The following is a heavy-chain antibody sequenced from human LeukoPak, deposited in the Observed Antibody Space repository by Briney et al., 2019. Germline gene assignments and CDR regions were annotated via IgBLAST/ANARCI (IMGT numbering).Heavy chain of an antibody. V-gene: IGHV3-15*07. CDR3: TTPSPGSWYFEGGDY. Sequence: GGSLRLSCAASGFTFSNAWMNWVRQAPGKGLEWVGRIKSKTDGGTTDYAAPVKGRFTISRDDSKNTLYLQMNSLKTEDTAVYYCTTPSPGSWYFEGGDYWGQGTLVTVSS. J-gene: IGHJ4*02. CDR1: GFTFSNAW. D-gene: IGHD6-13*01. CDR2: IKSKTDGGTT.